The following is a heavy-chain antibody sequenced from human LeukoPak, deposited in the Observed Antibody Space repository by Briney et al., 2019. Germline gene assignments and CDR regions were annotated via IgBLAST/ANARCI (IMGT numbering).Heavy chain of an antibody. CDR2: INPDSGDT. Sequence: ASVKVSCKASGYTFTYYYIHWVRQAPGQGLEWMGWINPDSGDTKYVQKFQGRVTTTRDTSISTAYIDLSSLRSDDTAVYYCARDPYGDNHLDYWGQGTLVTVSS. CDR1: GYTFTYYY. CDR3: ARDPYGDNHLDY. D-gene: IGHD4-17*01. V-gene: IGHV1-2*02. J-gene: IGHJ4*02.